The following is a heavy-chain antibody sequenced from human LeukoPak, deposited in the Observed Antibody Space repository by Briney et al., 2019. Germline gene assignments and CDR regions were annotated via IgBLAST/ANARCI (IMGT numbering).Heavy chain of an antibody. Sequence: GGSLRLSCEASGITVSSNYMSWVRQAPGKGLEWVSVIYRGTTTDYADSVKGRFTISRDNSRNTLYLQMNSLRAEDTALYYCARVADTHIFDYWGQGTLVTVSS. CDR2: IYRGTTT. D-gene: IGHD2-21*01. CDR3: ARVADTHIFDY. CDR1: GITVSSNY. J-gene: IGHJ4*02. V-gene: IGHV3-53*01.